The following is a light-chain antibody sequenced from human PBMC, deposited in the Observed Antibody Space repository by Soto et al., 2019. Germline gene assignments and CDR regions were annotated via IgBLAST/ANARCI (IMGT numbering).Light chain of an antibody. CDR1: QSISSW. J-gene: IGKJ1*01. Sequence: DLPMTPSPSTLSASVRDRVTITFRASQSISSWLAWYQQKPGKAPKLLIYDVSSLESGVPSRFSGSGSGTEFSLTISSMKPDDIATYYCQQYNTFSTFGQGTKGDIK. V-gene: IGKV1-5*01. CDR3: QQYNTFST. CDR2: DVS.